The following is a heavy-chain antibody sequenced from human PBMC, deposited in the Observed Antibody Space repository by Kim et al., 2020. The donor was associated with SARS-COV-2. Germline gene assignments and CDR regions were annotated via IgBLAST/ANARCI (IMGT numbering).Heavy chain of an antibody. Sequence: GGSLRLSCAASEFTFSSYVIHWVRQAPGKGLEWVALISYDGSNKYYADSVKGRFTISRDSSKNTLYLQMNSLRAEDTAVYYCARDLTMVRDYYYGMDVWGQGTTVTVSS. J-gene: IGHJ6*02. V-gene: IGHV3-30*04. CDR3: ARDLTMVRDYYYGMDV. D-gene: IGHD3-10*01. CDR2: ISYDGSNK. CDR1: EFTFSSYV.